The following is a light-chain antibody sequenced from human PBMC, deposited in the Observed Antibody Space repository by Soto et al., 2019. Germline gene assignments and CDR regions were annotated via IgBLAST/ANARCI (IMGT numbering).Light chain of an antibody. CDR2: GAS. CDR1: QSVSSSY. J-gene: IGKJ2*01. CDR3: QQYGSSPPYT. V-gene: IGKV3-20*01. Sequence: DIVLTQSPGTLSLSPGERATLSCRASQSVSSSYLAWYQQKPGQAPRLLIYGASSRATGIPERFSGSGSGTEFTLTISRLEPEDFAVYYCQQYGSSPPYTFGQGTKLEIK.